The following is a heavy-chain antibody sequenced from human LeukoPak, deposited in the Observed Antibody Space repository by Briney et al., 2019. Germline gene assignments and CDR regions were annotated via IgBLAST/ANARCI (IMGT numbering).Heavy chain of an antibody. D-gene: IGHD6-19*01. CDR2: INTDGTVT. J-gene: IGHJ4*02. Sequence: GGSPRLSCAASGFTFSKYWMLWVRQAPGKGLESVSRINTDGTVTAYADSVKGRFTVSRDNADNTMFLQMNSVRDEDTAVYYCATKQWLAPPPDSWGQGTPVTVSS. CDR3: ATKQWLAPPPDS. V-gene: IGHV3-74*01. CDR1: GFTFSKYW.